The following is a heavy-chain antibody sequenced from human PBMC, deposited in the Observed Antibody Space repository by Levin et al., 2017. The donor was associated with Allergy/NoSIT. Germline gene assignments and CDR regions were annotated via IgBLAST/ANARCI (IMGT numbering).Heavy chain of an antibody. CDR1: GGSISSYY. J-gene: IGHJ3*02. Sequence: PSETLSLTCTVSGGSISSYYWSWIRQPPGKGLEWIGYIYYSGSTNYNPSLKSRVTISVDTSKNQFSLKLSSVTAADTAVYYCARLTTVGLRFLTGSRAFDIWGQGTMVTVSS. CDR2: IYYSGST. CDR3: ARLTTVGLRFLTGSRAFDI. D-gene: IGHD3-3*01. V-gene: IGHV4-59*01.